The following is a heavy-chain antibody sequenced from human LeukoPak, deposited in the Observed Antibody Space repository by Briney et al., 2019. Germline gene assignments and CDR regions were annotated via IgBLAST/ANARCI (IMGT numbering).Heavy chain of an antibody. J-gene: IGHJ2*01. V-gene: IGHV4-30-4*02. CDR3: ARDTNGGNSGYWYFDL. D-gene: IGHD4-23*01. Sequence: SETLSLTCTVSGGSISSGDYYWSWIRQPPGKGLEWIGYIYYSGSTYYNPSLKSRVTISVDTSKNQFSLKLSSVTAADTAVYYCARDTNGGNSGYWYFDLWGRGTLVTVSS. CDR1: GGSISSGDYY. CDR2: IYYSGST.